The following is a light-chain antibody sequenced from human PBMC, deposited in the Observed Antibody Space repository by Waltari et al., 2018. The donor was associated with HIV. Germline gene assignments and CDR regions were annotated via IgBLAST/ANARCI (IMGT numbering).Light chain of an antibody. Sequence: DIQMTQSPSSVSASVGDRVTITCRASQDINIYLAWYQQKPGKAPNLLMYTASSLERGVPSRFRGSGSGTEFTLTITNRQPEDIANYFCQQTSSLPLTFGGGTKVEIK. J-gene: IGKJ4*01. V-gene: IGKV1-12*01. CDR3: QQTSSLPLT. CDR1: QDINIY. CDR2: TAS.